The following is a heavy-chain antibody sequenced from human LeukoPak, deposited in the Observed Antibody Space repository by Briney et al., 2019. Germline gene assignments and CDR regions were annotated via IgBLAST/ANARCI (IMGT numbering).Heavy chain of an antibody. Sequence: GSLRLSCAASGFTFSSYSMNWVRQPPGKGLEWIGEINHSGSTNYNPSLKSRVTISVGTSKNQFSLKLSSVTAADTAVYYCARHSVIAVAGRYYYYYYMDVWGKGTTVTISS. CDR3: ARHSVIAVAGRYYYYYYMDV. CDR2: INHSGST. J-gene: IGHJ6*03. D-gene: IGHD6-19*01. V-gene: IGHV4-34*01. CDR1: GFTFSSYS.